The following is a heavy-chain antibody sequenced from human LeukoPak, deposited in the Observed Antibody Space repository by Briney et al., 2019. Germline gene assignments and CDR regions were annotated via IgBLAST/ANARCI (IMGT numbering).Heavy chain of an antibody. J-gene: IGHJ4*02. CDR3: ARDCCLLAAAGH. Sequence: GGSLRLTCAASGFTVSSNYMSWVRQASGKGLEWVSVIDSGGDTYYADSVKGRFTISRDSSKNTLFLQMNSLRAEDTAMYYCARDCCLLAAAGHWGQGTLVTVSS. CDR1: GFTVSSNY. D-gene: IGHD6-13*01. CDR2: IDSGGDT. V-gene: IGHV3-66*01.